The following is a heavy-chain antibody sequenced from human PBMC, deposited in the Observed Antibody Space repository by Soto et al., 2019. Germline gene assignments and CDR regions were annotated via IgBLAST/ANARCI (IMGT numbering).Heavy chain of an antibody. J-gene: IGHJ5*02. V-gene: IGHV4-59*08. CDR3: ARLVDWFDP. CDR2: IYYSGST. CDR1: GGSISSYY. Sequence: SETLSLTCTVSGGSISSYYWSWIRQPPGKGLEWIGYIYYSGSTNYNPSLKSRVTISVDTSKNQFSLKLSSVTAADTAVYYCARLVDWFDPWGQGTLVTVSS.